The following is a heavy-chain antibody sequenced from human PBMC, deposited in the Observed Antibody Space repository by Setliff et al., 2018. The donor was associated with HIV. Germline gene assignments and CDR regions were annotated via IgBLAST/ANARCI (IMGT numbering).Heavy chain of an antibody. CDR1: GFTFSNFW. V-gene: IGHV3-7*03. CDR2: IKEDGSET. Sequence: GGSLRLSCATSGFTFSNFWMTWVRQAPGKGLEWVANIKEDGSETFYVDSVKGRFTMSRDNAKNSLYLQMTDMRAEDTALYYCVPETNTFVYWGPGTLVTVSS. CDR3: VPETNTFVY. J-gene: IGHJ4*02. D-gene: IGHD2-8*01.